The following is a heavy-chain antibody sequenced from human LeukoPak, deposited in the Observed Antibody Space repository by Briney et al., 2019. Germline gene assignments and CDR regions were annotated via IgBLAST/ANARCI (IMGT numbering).Heavy chain of an antibody. CDR3: ARDRMATRGDFGY. CDR2: INPSGGST. D-gene: IGHD5-24*01. Sequence: ASVKVSCKASGYTFTGYYMHWVRQAPGQGLEWMGIINPSGGSTSYAQKFQGRVTMTRDMSTSTVYMELSSLRSEDTAVYYCARDRMATRGDFGYWGQGTLVTVSS. J-gene: IGHJ4*02. CDR1: GYTFTGYY. V-gene: IGHV1-46*01.